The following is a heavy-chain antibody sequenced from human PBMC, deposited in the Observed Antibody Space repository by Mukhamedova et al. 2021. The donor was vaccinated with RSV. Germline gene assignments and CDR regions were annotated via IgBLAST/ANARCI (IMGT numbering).Heavy chain of an antibody. V-gene: IGHV3-30-3*01. CDR3: ARLPAAIPDYYYYMAV. D-gene: IGHD2-2*02. CDR2: ISYDGSNK. J-gene: IGHJ6*03. Sequence: TFSSYAMHWVRQAPGKGLEWVAVISYDGSNKYYADSVKGRFTISRDNSKNTLYLQMNSLRAEDTAVYYCARLPAAIPDYYYYMAV. CDR1: TFSSYA.